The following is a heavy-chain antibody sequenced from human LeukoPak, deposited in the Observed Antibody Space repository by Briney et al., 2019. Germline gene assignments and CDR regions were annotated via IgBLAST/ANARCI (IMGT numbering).Heavy chain of an antibody. J-gene: IGHJ6*03. CDR2: IYQSGST. CDR1: GGSISRSPYS. D-gene: IGHD2-2*02. CDR3: ARDLGHVVVPAAIKMHYYDYMDV. V-gene: IGHV4-30-2*01. Sequence: SETLSLTCAVSGGSISRSPYSWSWVRHPAGKGLEWVGYIYQSGSTYHTPSLKRRVTIPAQKTKHKFPLKLSSVTAADTAVYYCARDLGHVVVPAAIKMHYYDYMDVWGKGTTGTVSS.